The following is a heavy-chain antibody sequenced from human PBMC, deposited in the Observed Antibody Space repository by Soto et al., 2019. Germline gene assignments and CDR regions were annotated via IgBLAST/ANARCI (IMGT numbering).Heavy chain of an antibody. CDR3: VRQACIHRWGAMGYFDG. Sequence: PGWPPKLSSKVAGYPFSDYWMDLGGHMGGTGMEWMGSISPDDSDTRYRPSFQGQVTISVDKSVSTAYLQWTSLHPSDTAIYYCVRQACIHRWGAMGYFDGWGRGTLGT. CDR1: GYPFSDYW. CDR2: ISPDDSDT. J-gene: IGHJ4*01. V-gene: IGHV5-51*01. D-gene: IGHD5-18*01.